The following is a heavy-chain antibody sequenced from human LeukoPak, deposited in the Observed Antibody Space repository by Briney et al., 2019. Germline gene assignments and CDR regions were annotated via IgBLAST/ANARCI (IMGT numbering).Heavy chain of an antibody. Sequence: GGSLRLSCAASGFTFSSYSMNWVRQAPGKGLEWVSSISSSSSYIYYADSVKGRFTISRDNAKNSLYLQMNSLRAEDTAVYYCAKGLSRIAVASAFDYWGQGTLVTVSS. CDR3: AKGLSRIAVASAFDY. V-gene: IGHV3-21*04. CDR2: ISSSSSYI. CDR1: GFTFSSYS. D-gene: IGHD6-19*01. J-gene: IGHJ4*02.